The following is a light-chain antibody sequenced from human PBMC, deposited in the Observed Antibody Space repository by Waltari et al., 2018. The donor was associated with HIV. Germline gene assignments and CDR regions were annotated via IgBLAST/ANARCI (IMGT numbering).Light chain of an antibody. J-gene: IGKJ4*01. CDR3: QQAKNFPHT. CDR2: EAS. V-gene: IGKV1-12*01. CDR1: QNIGRA. Sequence: DIQMTQSPSSVSASVGGAVSISCRASQNIGRALALYQLKPGRAPRLLIYEASRLDEGVPTRFKGSGSRSNFTLGITNLQPEDFAIYFCQQAKNFPHTFAGGTRVE.